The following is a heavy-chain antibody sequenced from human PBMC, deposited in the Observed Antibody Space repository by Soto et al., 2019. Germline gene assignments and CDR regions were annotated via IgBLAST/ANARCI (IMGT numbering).Heavy chain of an antibody. CDR1: GYTFNTFG. Sequence: IQLVQSAGEVKRPGASVKVSCKASGYTFNTFGITWVRQAPGQGLEWMGCVSGYSDKRDYSRKLQDRITLTADPSTNTSYMELRSLTSADTAVYYCARGWGKYVGVNDFWGQGTLVTVSS. CDR2: VSGYSDKR. CDR3: ARGWGKYVGVNDF. J-gene: IGHJ4*02. D-gene: IGHD2-8*01. V-gene: IGHV1-18*01.